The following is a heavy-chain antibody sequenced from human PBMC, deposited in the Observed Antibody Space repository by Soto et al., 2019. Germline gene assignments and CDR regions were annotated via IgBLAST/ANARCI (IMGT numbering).Heavy chain of an antibody. Sequence: GGSLRLSCAASGFTFSSYGMHWVRQAPGKGLEWVAVIWYDGSNKYYADSVKGRFTISRDNSKNTLYLQMNSLRAEDTAVYYCARHPAKHHYYYYMDVWGKGTTVTVSS. CDR1: GFTFSSYG. V-gene: IGHV3-33*01. CDR2: IWYDGSNK. J-gene: IGHJ6*03. CDR3: ARHPAKHHYYYYMDV.